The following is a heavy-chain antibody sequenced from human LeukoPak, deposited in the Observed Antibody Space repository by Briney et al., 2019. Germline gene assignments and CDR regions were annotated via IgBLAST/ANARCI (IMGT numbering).Heavy chain of an antibody. CDR2: ISSSSSYI. J-gene: IGHJ6*02. D-gene: IGHD3-3*01. CDR3: ARVQPYYYFWSGPYPPLYSYYGMDV. CDR1: GFTFSSYS. Sequence: GGSLRLSCAASGFTFSSYSMNWVRQAPGKGLEWVSSISSSSSYIYYADSVKGRFTISRDNAKNSLYLQMNSLRAEDKAVYYCARVQPYYYFWSGPYPPLYSYYGMDVWGQGTTVTVSS. V-gene: IGHV3-21*01.